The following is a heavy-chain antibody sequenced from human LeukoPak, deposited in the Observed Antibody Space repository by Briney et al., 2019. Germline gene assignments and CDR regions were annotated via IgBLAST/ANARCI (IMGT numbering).Heavy chain of an antibody. V-gene: IGHV1-18*01. CDR3: ARVGYYDSSGYYSDYYGMDV. J-gene: IGHJ6*02. D-gene: IGHD3-22*01. Sequence: ASVKVSCKASGYSFTSYGITWVRQAPGQGLEWMGWISGYTGNTYYAQKLQGRVTMTTDTSTSTAYMELRSLRSDDTAVYYCARVGYYDSSGYYSDYYGMDVWGQGTTVTVSS. CDR2: ISGYTGNT. CDR1: GYSFTSYG.